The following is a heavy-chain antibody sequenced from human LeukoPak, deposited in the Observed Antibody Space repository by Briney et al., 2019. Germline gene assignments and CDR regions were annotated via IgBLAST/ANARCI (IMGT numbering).Heavy chain of an antibody. CDR1: GGSISSSSYY. Sequence: SETLSLTCTVSGGSISSSSYYWGWIRQPPGKGLEWIGSIYYSGSTYYNPSLKSRVTISVDTSKNQFSLKLSSVTAPDTAVDYCARDQYYSSSWNNWGQGTLVTVSS. J-gene: IGHJ4*01. CDR3: ARDQYYSSSWNN. V-gene: IGHV4-39*07. CDR2: IYYSGST. D-gene: IGHD6-13*01.